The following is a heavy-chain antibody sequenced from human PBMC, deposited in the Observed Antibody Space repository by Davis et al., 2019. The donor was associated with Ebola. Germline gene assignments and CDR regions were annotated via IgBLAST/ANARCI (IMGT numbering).Heavy chain of an antibody. J-gene: IGHJ4*02. CDR1: GFTFSNAW. V-gene: IGHV3-15*07. CDR2: IKSKTDGGTT. Sequence: GESLKISCAASGFTFSNAWMNWVRQAPGKGLEWVGRIKSKTDGGTTDYAAPVKGRFTISRDDSKNTLYLQMNSPKTEDTAVYYCTAYSSSSNFDYWGQGTLVTVSS. D-gene: IGHD6-6*01. CDR3: TAYSSSSNFDY.